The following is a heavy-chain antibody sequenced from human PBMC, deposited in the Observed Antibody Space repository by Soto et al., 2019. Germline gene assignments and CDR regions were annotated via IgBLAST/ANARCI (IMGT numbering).Heavy chain of an antibody. CDR3: AKDVDTAIVGYFDY. Sequence: EVQLVESGGGLVQPGRSLRLSCAASGFTFDDYAMHWVRQAPGKGLEWVSGISWNSGSIGYADSVKGRFTISRDNAKNSLYLQKNSLTAEDTALYYCAKDVDTAIVGYFDYWGQGTLVTVSS. CDR1: GFTFDDYA. CDR2: ISWNSGSI. V-gene: IGHV3-9*01. J-gene: IGHJ4*02. D-gene: IGHD5-18*01.